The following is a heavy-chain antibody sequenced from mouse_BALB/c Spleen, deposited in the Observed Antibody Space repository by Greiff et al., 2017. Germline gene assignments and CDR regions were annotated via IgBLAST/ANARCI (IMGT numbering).Heavy chain of an antibody. D-gene: IGHD2-3*01. Sequence: VQLKQSGPELVKPGASVKVSCKASGYAFTSYNMYWVKQSHGKSLEWIGYIDPYNGCTSYNQKFKGKATLTVDKSSSTAYMQLNSLTSEDSAVYYCAKGDGFPSYYYAMDYWGQGTSVTVSS. J-gene: IGHJ4*01. V-gene: IGHV1S135*01. CDR2: IDPYNGCT. CDR1: GYAFTSYN. CDR3: AKGDGFPSYYYAMDY.